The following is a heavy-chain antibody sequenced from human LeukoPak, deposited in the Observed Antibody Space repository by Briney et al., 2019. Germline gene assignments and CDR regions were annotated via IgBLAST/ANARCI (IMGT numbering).Heavy chain of an antibody. CDR3: ARALGSTSRARPFDY. V-gene: IGHV4-59*01. D-gene: IGHD6-6*01. J-gene: IGHJ4*02. Sequence: SETLSLTCTVSGGSISSYYWSWIRQPPGKGLEWIGYIYYSGSTNYNPSLKSRVTISVDTSKNQFSLKLSSVTAADTAVYYCARALGSTSRARPFDYWGQGTLVTVSS. CDR2: IYYSGST. CDR1: GGSISSYY.